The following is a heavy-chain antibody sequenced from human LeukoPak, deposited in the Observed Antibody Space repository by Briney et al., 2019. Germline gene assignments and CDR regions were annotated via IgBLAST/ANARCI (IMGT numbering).Heavy chain of an antibody. D-gene: IGHD3-22*01. CDR3: ARAVGTYYYDSSGYGLDY. Sequence: GGSLRLSCAASGFTFSSYSMNWVRQAPGKGLEWVSYISSSSSTIYYADSVKGRFTISRDNAKNSLYLQMNSLRAEDTAVYYCARAVGTYYYDSSGYGLDYWGQGTLVTVSS. CDR1: GFTFSSYS. V-gene: IGHV3-48*01. J-gene: IGHJ4*02. CDR2: ISSSSSTI.